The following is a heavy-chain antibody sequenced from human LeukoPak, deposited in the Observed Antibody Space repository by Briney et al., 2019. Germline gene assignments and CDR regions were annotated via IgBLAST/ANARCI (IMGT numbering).Heavy chain of an antibody. CDR2: INGGGGNT. V-gene: IGHV3-23*01. J-gene: IGHJ4*02. CDR1: GFMFNSYV. CDR3: AKAMSTVVGGTDY. D-gene: IGHD4-23*01. Sequence: GGSLRLSCAASGFMFNSYVMSWVRQAPGKGLEWVSAINGGGGNTYYADSVKGRFTISRDNSKNMVYLQMNSLRADDTAVYYCAKAMSTVVGGTDYWGQGTLVTVSS.